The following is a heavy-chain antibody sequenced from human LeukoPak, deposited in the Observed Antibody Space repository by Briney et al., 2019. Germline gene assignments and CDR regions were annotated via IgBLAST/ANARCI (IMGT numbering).Heavy chain of an antibody. D-gene: IGHD4/OR15-4a*01. J-gene: IGHJ4*02. CDR2: ISYDGSNK. CDR3: ARTRTMVDQSFDY. Sequence: GGSLRLSCAASGFTFSSYAMHWVRQAPGKGLEWVAVISYDGSNKYYADSVKGRFTISRDNSKNTLYLQMNSLRAEDTAVYYCARTRTMVDQSFDYWGQGTLVTVSS. V-gene: IGHV3-30*04. CDR1: GFTFSSYA.